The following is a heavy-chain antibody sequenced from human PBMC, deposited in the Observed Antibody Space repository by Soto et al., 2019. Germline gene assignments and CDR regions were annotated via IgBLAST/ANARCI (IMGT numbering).Heavy chain of an antibody. CDR3: ATDGDSADYGY. D-gene: IGHD2-21*01. J-gene: IGHJ4*02. CDR2: IIPVFQTQ. V-gene: IGHV1-69*05. Sequence: SVKVSCKAFGGLFSSYPISWVRQAPGQGLEWVGGIIPVFQTQYYAQKFKGRLTIYTDKSTGTAYMEMTSLRSEDTAVYYCATDGDSADYGYWGQGTLVTVSS. CDR1: GGLFSSYP.